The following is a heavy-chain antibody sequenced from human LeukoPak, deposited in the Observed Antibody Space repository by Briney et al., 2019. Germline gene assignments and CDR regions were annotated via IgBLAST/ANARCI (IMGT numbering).Heavy chain of an antibody. Sequence: ASVKVSCKASGYTFTGYYMHWVRQAPGQGLEWMGWINPNSGGTNYAQKSQGRVTMTRDTSISTAYMELSRLRSDDTAVYYCARQVCSGGSCYSYGMDVWGQGTTVTVSS. D-gene: IGHD2-15*01. CDR2: INPNSGGT. V-gene: IGHV1-2*02. J-gene: IGHJ6*02. CDR3: ARQVCSGGSCYSYGMDV. CDR1: GYTFTGYY.